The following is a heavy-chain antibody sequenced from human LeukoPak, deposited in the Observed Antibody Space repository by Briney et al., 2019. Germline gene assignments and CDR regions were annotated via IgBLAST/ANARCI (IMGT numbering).Heavy chain of an antibody. CDR3: ARVLDYDSGNSDAFDI. CDR1: GASISSYY. J-gene: IGHJ3*02. V-gene: IGHV4-59*01. D-gene: IGHD3-22*01. Sequence: SETLSLTCSVSGASISSYYWSWIRQPPGKGLEWIGYMHCTRSTNSNASLKSRVTMSIDTSKNQFSLKLSSVTAADTAVYFCARVLDYDSGNSDAFDIWGQGTVVTVSS. CDR2: MHCTRST.